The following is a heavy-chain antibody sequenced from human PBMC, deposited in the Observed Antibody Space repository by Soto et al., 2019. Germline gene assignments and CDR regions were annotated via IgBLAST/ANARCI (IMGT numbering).Heavy chain of an antibody. V-gene: IGHV4-59*08. CDR2: IYYGGST. CDR1: GDSISTDY. CDR3: AKNWNWGSLVH. D-gene: IGHD7-27*01. J-gene: IGHJ4*02. Sequence: SETLSLTCTVSGDSISTDYWSWIRQSPGKGLEWIGFIYYGGSTNYNPSLKSRVTISVDTPKNQFSLKLSFVTAADTAVYYCAKNWNWGSLVHWGQGTLVTVS.